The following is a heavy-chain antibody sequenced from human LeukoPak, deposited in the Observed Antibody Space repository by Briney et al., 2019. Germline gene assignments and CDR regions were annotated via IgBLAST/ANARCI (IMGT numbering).Heavy chain of an antibody. V-gene: IGHV6-1*01. Sequence: SQTLSLTCAISGDSVSSNCVAWNWIRQSPSRGLEWLGRTYYRSKWYNDYAVSVKSRITINPDTSKNQFSLQLNSVTPEDTAVYYCARGVAVAGTVYFDYWGQGTLVTVSS. D-gene: IGHD6-19*01. CDR3: ARGVAVAGTVYFDY. CDR2: TYYRSKWYN. CDR1: GDSVSSNCVA. J-gene: IGHJ4*02.